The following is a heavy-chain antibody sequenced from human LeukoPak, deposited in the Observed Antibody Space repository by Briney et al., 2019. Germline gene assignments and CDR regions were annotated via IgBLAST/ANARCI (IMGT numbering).Heavy chain of an antibody. Sequence: GESLKISWKGSGYSFTSYWNGWVRQMPGKGLEWMGIIYPGDSDTRYRPSFQGQVTISADKSISTAYLQWSSLKASDTAMYYCARSYYDILTGYSSYYFDYWGQGTLVTVSS. D-gene: IGHD3-9*01. CDR1: GYSFTSYW. J-gene: IGHJ4*02. CDR2: IYPGDSDT. CDR3: ARSYYDILTGYSSYYFDY. V-gene: IGHV5-51*01.